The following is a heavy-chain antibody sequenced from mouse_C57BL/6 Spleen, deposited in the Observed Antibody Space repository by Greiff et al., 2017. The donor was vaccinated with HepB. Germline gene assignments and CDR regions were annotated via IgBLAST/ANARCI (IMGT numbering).Heavy chain of an antibody. D-gene: IGHD3-2*02. CDR1: GYAFSSSW. V-gene: IGHV1-82*01. CDR3: ARSGRY. J-gene: IGHJ2*01. CDR2: IYPGDGDT. Sequence: LQESGPELVKPGASVKISCKASGYAFSSSWMNWVKQRPGKGLEWIGRIYPGDGDTNYNGKFKGKATLTADKSSSTAYMQLSSLTSEDSAVYFCARSGRYWGQGTTLTVSS.